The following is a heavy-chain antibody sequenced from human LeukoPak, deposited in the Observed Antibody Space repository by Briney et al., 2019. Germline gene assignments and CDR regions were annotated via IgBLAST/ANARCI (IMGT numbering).Heavy chain of an antibody. Sequence: GGSLRLSCAASGFTFSSYGMHWVRQAPGKGLEWVAFIRYDGSNKYYADSVKGRFTISRDNSKNTLYLQVNSLRAEDTAVYYCAKDLFGGSYSGYFDYWGQGTLVTVSS. CDR1: GFTFSSYG. CDR3: AKDLFGGSYSGYFDY. V-gene: IGHV3-30*02. J-gene: IGHJ4*02. D-gene: IGHD1-26*01. CDR2: IRYDGSNK.